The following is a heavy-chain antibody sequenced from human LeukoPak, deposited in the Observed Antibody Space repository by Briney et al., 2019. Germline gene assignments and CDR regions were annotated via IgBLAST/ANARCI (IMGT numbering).Heavy chain of an antibody. CDR1: GYTFTSYG. Sequence: ASVKVSCKASGYTFTSYGISWLRQAPGQGLEWMGWISACNGNTNYAQKLQGRVTITTDTSTSTAYMELRSLRSDDTAVYYCARDKESGSYRFQDYWGQGTLVTVSS. V-gene: IGHV1-18*01. D-gene: IGHD1-26*01. CDR3: ARDKESGSYRFQDY. CDR2: ISACNGNT. J-gene: IGHJ4*02.